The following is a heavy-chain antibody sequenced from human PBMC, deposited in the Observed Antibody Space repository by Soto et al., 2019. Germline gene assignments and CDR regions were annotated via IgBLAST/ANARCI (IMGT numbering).Heavy chain of an antibody. D-gene: IGHD2-15*01. V-gene: IGHV4-30-2*01. Sequence: QLQLQESGSGLVKPSQTLSLTCAVSGGSISSGGYSWSWIRQPPGKGLEWIGYIYHSGSTYYNPSLKSRVTKSVDRSKNQFSLKLSSVTAADTAVYYCARARLPDIVGAVGYYFDSWGQGTLVTFSS. CDR1: GGSISSGGYS. J-gene: IGHJ4*02. CDR2: IYHSGST. CDR3: ARARLPDIVGAVGYYFDS.